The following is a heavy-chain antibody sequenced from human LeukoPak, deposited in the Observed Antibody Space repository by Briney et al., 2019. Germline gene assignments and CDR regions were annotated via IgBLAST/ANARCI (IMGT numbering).Heavy chain of an antibody. CDR2: IYTSGST. V-gene: IGHV4-61*02. Sequence: SPTLSLTCTVAGGSISSGSYYWSWVRQPAGKGLEWIGRIYTSGSTNYNPSLKSRVTISVDTSKNQFSLKLSSVTAADTAVYYCARRSGYSNYDFDPRGQGTLVTVSS. D-gene: IGHD4-11*01. J-gene: IGHJ5*02. CDR3: ARRSGYSNYDFDP. CDR1: GGSISSGSYY.